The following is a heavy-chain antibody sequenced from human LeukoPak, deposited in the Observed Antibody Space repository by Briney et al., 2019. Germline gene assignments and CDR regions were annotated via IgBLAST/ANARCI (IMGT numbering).Heavy chain of an antibody. CDR1: GYTFTSYY. CDR2: INPSGGST. D-gene: IGHD6-6*01. CDR3: ARVSSLTSSSSSYYFDY. Sequence: ASVKVSCKASGYTFTSYYMHWVRQAPGQGLEWMGIINPSGGSTSYAQKFQGRVTMTRDTSTSTVYMELSSLRSDDTAVYYCARVSSLTSSSSSYYFDYWGQGTLVTVSS. V-gene: IGHV1-46*01. J-gene: IGHJ4*02.